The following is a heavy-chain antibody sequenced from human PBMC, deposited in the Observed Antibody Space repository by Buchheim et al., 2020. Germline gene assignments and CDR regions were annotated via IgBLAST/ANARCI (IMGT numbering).Heavy chain of an antibody. Sequence: EVQLVESGGGLVQPGGSLRLSCAASGFTFSDHYMDWVRQAPGKGLEGVGRIRKKTNDYTTEYAASVTGRFTISRDDSKNLLYLQMNSLKTEDTAVYSCARELGQRNYYFYHGMDVWGQGTT. D-gene: IGHD6-6*01. CDR2: IRKKTNDYTT. V-gene: IGHV3-72*01. J-gene: IGHJ6*02. CDR1: GFTFSDHY. CDR3: ARELGQRNYYFYHGMDV.